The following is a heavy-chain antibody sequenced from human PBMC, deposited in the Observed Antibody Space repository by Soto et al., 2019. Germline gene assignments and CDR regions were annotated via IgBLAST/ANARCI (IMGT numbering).Heavy chain of an antibody. Sequence: DVQLVETGGGLIQPRGSLRLSCAASGFNVNSNSMNWVRQAPGKGLEWLSLIHSDSNTKYADSVKGRFTISRDSSENKLYLQMNSLRAEDTAVYYCARHVWLESWGQGTLVTISS. J-gene: IGHJ5*01. V-gene: IGHV3-53*02. CDR1: GFNVNSNS. CDR2: IHSDSNT. CDR3: ARHVWLES.